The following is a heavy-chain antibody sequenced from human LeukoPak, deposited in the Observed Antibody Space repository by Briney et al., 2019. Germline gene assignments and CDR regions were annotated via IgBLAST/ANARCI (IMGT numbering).Heavy chain of an antibody. CDR3: ARDAAGYRFDP. Sequence: GGSLRLSCAASGFTFSSYSMNWVRQAPGKGLEWVSSISSSSSYIYYADSVKGRFTISRDNAKNLLYLQMNSLRAEDTAVYYCARDAAGYRFDPWGQGTLVTVSS. CDR1: GFTFSSYS. CDR2: ISSSSSYI. J-gene: IGHJ5*02. V-gene: IGHV3-21*01. D-gene: IGHD3-16*02.